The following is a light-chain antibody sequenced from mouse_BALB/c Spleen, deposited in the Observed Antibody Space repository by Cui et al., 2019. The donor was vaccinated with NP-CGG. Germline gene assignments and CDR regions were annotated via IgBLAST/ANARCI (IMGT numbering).Light chain of an antibody. Sequence: QAVVTQESALTTSPGEKVTLTCRSSTGAVTISNYANGVQEKPDHLFTGLIGGTNNRVPGVPARFSGSLIGDRAALTIKGAQTEDEAIYFCALWYSNHWVFGGGTKLTVL. CDR1: TGAVTISNY. V-gene: IGLV1*01. J-gene: IGLJ1*01. CDR2: GTN. CDR3: ALWYSNHWV.